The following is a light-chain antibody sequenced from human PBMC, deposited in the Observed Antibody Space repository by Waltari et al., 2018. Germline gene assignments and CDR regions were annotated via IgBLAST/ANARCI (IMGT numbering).Light chain of an antibody. V-gene: IGKV3-11*01. J-gene: IGKJ4*01. Sequence: EIVLTQSPATLSLSPGERATLPCRASQSVSRYLAWYQQKPGQAPRLLIYDASNRATGIPARFSGSGSGTDFTLTISSLEPEDFAVYYCQQRRNWPLTFGGGTKVEIK. CDR3: QQRRNWPLT. CDR2: DAS. CDR1: QSVSRY.